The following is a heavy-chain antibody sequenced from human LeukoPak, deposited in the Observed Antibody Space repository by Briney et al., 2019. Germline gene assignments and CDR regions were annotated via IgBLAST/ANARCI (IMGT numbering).Heavy chain of an antibody. Sequence: ASVKVSCKASGYSFATYGISWLRQAPGQGLEWTGRISVYNGNTNYAERFQGRVTMTADTSTSTAYMELRSLSSDDTAAYYCTRSGYRYSYDYDYYMDVWGKGTTVTVSS. CDR3: TRSGYRYSYDYDYYMDV. CDR1: GYSFATYG. V-gene: IGHV1-18*01. J-gene: IGHJ6*03. CDR2: ISVYNGNT. D-gene: IGHD5-18*01.